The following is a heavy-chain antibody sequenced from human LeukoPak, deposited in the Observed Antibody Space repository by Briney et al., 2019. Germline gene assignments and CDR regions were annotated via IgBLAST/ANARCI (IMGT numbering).Heavy chain of an antibody. J-gene: IGHJ4*02. V-gene: IGHV1-2*02. D-gene: IGHD3-22*01. CDR1: RYTFTGYY. Sequence: ASVKVSCKASRYTFTGYYMHWVRQAPGQGLEWMGWINPNSGGTNYAQKFQGRVTMPRDTSISTAYMELSRLRSDDTAVYYCARDRRVYYDSSGYSWWSFDYWGQGTLVTVSS. CDR2: INPNSGGT. CDR3: ARDRRVYYDSSGYSWWSFDY.